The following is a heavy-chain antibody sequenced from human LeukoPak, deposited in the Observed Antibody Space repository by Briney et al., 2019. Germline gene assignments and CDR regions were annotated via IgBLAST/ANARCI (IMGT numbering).Heavy chain of an antibody. CDR1: GFTFNNYA. CDR3: AKIGGSVVY. Sequence: GGSLRLSCAASGFTFNNYALSWVRQAPGKGLEWVSSISGSGDSTYYADSVKGRFTISRDNSNNTLFLQMNSLKAEDTAVYYCAKIGGSVVYWGQGTLVTVSS. J-gene: IGHJ4*02. CDR2: ISGSGDST. V-gene: IGHV3-23*01. D-gene: IGHD2-15*01.